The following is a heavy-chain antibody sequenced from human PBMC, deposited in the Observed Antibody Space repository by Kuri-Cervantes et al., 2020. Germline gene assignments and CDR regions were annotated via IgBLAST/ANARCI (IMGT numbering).Heavy chain of an antibody. CDR3: AKAMSSSWHRGPCDY. D-gene: IGHD6-13*01. CDR1: VGTFSSYA. J-gene: IGHJ4*02. CDR2: IIPIFGTA. V-gene: IGHV1-69*13. Sequence: SVKVSCKASVGTFSSYAISWVRQAPGQGLEWMGGIIPIFGTANYAQKFQGRVTITADESTSTAYMELSSLRSEDTAVYYCAKAMSSSWHRGPCDYWGQGTLVTVSS.